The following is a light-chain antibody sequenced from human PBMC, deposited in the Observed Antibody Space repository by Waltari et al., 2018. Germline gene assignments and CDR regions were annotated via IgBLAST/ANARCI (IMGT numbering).Light chain of an antibody. CDR1: QSISY. Sequence: DIQMTQSPSSLSASVGDRVTIPCRASQSISYLNWYQQKPGKAPKLLIYAASSLQSGVPSRFSGSGSGTDFTLTISSLQPEDFAAYYCQQSSSTPQTVGGGTKVEIK. CDR3: QQSSSTPQT. J-gene: IGKJ4*01. V-gene: IGKV1-39*01. CDR2: AAS.